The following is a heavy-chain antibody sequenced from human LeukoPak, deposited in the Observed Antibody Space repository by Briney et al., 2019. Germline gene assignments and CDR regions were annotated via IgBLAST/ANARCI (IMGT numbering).Heavy chain of an antibody. D-gene: IGHD4-17*01. CDR2: IYHSGST. CDR3: AGATGGYGAY. Sequence: SQTLSLTCTVSGGSISSGGYYWSWIRQPPGKGLEWIGYIYHSGSTYYNPSLKSRVTISVDRSKNQFSLKLSSVTAADTAVYYCAGATGGYGAYWGQGTLVTVSS. J-gene: IGHJ4*02. V-gene: IGHV4-30-2*01. CDR1: GGSISSGGYY.